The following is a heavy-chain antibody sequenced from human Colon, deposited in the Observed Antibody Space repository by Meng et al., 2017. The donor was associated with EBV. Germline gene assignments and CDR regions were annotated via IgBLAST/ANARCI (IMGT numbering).Heavy chain of an antibody. D-gene: IGHD3-16*01. V-gene: IGHV4-39*07. CDR2: INSNWNT. J-gene: IGHJ5*02. CDR1: RDSGSDTTHF. CDR3: VRVRGDFDD. Sequence: HLQGKESGPRLVNPSESLSLTCSVSRDSGSDTTHFWGWFRQGPGKGLEWVGSINSNWNTYSNPSLTSRVTMSLDTSKNQFSLKLSSVTAADTAVYYCVRVRGDFDDWGQGTLVTVSS.